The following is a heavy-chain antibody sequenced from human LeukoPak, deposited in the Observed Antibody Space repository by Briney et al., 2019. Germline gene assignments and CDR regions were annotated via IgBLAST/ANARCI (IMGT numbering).Heavy chain of an antibody. CDR2: INHSGST. CDR1: GGSFSGYY. D-gene: IGHD6-6*01. Sequence: PSETPSLTCAVYGGSFSGYYWSWIRQPPGKGLEWIGEINHSGSTNYNPSLKSRVTISVDTSKNQFSLKLSSVTAADTAVYYCARVSRSTYYYYYGMDVWGQGTTVTVSS. V-gene: IGHV4-34*01. CDR3: ARVSRSTYYYYYGMDV. J-gene: IGHJ6*02.